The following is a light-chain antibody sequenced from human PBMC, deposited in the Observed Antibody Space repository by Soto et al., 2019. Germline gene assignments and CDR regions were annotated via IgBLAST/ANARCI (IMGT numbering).Light chain of an antibody. Sequence: DIVMTQSPATLSVSPGDRATLSCRASQNIRRSLAWYQQRPGQAPRLLLYHASTRATGIPARFSGSGFGTDFTLTISSLQDEDFAVYFCQQYESWPPVTFGGGTKVDIK. CDR1: QNIRRS. CDR3: QQYESWPPVT. CDR2: HAS. V-gene: IGKV3-15*01. J-gene: IGKJ4*01.